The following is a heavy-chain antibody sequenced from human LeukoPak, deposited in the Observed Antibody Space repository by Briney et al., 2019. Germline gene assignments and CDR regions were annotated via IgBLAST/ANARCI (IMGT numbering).Heavy chain of an antibody. D-gene: IGHD2-15*01. CDR3: AKEKVLTTDELLLVEAFDI. J-gene: IGHJ3*02. Sequence: GRSPRLSCAASGFTFSSYGMHWVRQAPGKGLEWVAVISYEGSNKYYADSVKGRFTISRDNSKNTLYLQMHSLRAEDTAVYYCAKEKVLTTDELLLVEAFDIWGQGTMVTVSS. CDR2: ISYEGSNK. V-gene: IGHV3-30*18. CDR1: GFTFSSYG.